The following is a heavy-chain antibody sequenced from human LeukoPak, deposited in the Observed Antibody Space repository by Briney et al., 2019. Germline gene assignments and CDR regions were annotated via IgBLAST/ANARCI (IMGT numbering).Heavy chain of an antibody. Sequence: GGSLRLSCAPSGFTFRSSAMSWVRQAPGKGLECVAAITGSGYNTYYADSVKGRFIISRDNSKNTVYLYVNNVRADDTAVYYCAKDPSGVDPWGQGTLVTVSS. V-gene: IGHV3-23*01. CDR2: ITGSGYNT. J-gene: IGHJ5*01. CDR1: GFTFRSSA. CDR3: AKDPSGVDP.